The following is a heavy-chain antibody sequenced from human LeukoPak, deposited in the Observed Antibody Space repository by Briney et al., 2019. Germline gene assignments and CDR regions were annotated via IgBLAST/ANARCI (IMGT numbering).Heavy chain of an antibody. D-gene: IGHD3-22*01. J-gene: IGHJ6*02. CDR3: ARGGYYYDSSGYYHYYYGMDV. V-gene: IGHV3-11*01. CDR1: GFTFSDYY. CDR2: ISSSGSTI. Sequence: PGGSLRLSCAASGFTFSDYYMSWIPQAPGKGLEWVSYISSSGSTIYYADSVKGRFTISRDNAKNSLYLQMNSLRAEDTAVYYCARGGYYYDSSGYYHYYYGMDVWGQGTTVTVSS.